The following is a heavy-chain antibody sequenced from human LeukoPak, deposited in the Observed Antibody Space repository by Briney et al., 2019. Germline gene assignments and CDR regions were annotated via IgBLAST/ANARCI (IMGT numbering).Heavy chain of an antibody. V-gene: IGHV4-31*03. J-gene: IGHJ4*02. CDR3: ARAGCSGGSCYADY. CDR2: IYYSGST. D-gene: IGHD2-15*01. CDR1: GGSFTDYF. Sequence: SETLSLTCTVFGGSFTDYFWTWIRQHPGKGLEWIGYIYYSGSTYYNPSLKSRVTISVDTSKNQFSLKLSSVTAADTAVYYCARAGCSGGSCYADYWGQGTLVTVSS.